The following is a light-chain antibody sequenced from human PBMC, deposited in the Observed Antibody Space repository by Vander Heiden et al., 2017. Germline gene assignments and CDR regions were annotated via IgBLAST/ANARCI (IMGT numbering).Light chain of an antibody. CDR3: SSYTRRSTVV. CDR2: GVT. J-gene: IGLJ2*01. V-gene: IGLV2-14*03. CDR1: SIAVGDYTY. Sequence: SARTPPVSVSGARGQSITFSCTGTSIAVGDYTYVYWYHQRPGNAPKLVIYGVTNRPSGVSNRFSGSKSGNTASLTISGLQAEDEDHYYCSSYTRRSTVVFGGGTKLTVL.